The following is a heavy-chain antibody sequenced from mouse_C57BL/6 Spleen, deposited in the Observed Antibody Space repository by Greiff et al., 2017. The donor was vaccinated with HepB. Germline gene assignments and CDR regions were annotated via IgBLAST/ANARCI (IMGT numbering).Heavy chain of an antibody. D-gene: IGHD2-12*01. CDR1: GFTFSSYA. CDR3: AEENYYSHYYDY. CDR2: ISDGGSYT. J-gene: IGHJ2*01. Sequence: EVKLVESGGGLVKPGGSLKLSCAASGFTFSSYAMSWVRQTPEKRLEWVATISDGGSYTYYPDNVKGRFTISRDNAKDNLYLQMSHLESEDTAIYYSAEENYYSHYYDYWGNGTTLTVSS. V-gene: IGHV5-4*03.